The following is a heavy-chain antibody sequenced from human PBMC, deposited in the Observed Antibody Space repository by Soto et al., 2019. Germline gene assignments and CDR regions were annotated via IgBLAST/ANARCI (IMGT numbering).Heavy chain of an antibody. D-gene: IGHD6-13*01. J-gene: IGHJ4*02. CDR3: ASLRDTSSWYYAY. V-gene: IGHV4-59*08. Sequence: SETLSLTCTVSGGSISSYYWSWIRPPPGKGLEWIGYIYYSGSTDYNPSLKSRVTISVDTSKNQFSLKLSSVTAADTAVYYCASLRDTSSWYYAYWGQGTLVTVSS. CDR1: GGSISSYY. CDR2: IYYSGST.